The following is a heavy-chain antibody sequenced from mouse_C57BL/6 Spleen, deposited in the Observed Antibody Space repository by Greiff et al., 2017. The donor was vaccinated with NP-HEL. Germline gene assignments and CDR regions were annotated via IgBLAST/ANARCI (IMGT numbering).Heavy chain of an antibody. V-gene: IGHV5-9-1*02. J-gene: IGHJ2*01. CDR1: GFTFSSYA. CDR2: ISSGGDYV. D-gene: IGHD2-10*02. CDR3: TRDPTLDHYFDY. Sequence: EVKLVESGEGLVKPGGSLKLSCAASGFTFSSYAMSWVRQTPEKRLEWVAYISSGGDYVYYADTVKGRFTISRDNARNTLYLQMSSLKSEDTAMYYCTRDPTLDHYFDYWGQGTTLTVSS.